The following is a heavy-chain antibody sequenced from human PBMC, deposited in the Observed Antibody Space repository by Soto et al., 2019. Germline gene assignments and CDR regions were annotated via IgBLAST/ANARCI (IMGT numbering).Heavy chain of an antibody. J-gene: IGHJ5*02. D-gene: IGHD6-19*01. CDR1: GYPFTRYA. Sequence: ASGKASCKASGYPFTRYAMHLVRPAPGQGLEWMGWINVGNGNPKYSQRFQGRVTITRDTSASTVYMELSSLTSEDTAVYYCAREDPRGSGWYHWFDPWGQGTLVTVSS. CDR3: AREDPRGSGWYHWFDP. V-gene: IGHV1-3*01. CDR2: INVGNGNP.